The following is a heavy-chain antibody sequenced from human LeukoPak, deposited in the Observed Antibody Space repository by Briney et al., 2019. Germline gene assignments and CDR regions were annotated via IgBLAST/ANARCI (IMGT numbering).Heavy chain of an antibody. J-gene: IGHJ4*02. CDR3: ARLVGAATDPFDY. V-gene: IGHV4-30-2*01. CDR2: IYHSGST. D-gene: IGHD2-15*01. Sequence: SETLSLTCAVSGGSISSGGYSWSWIRQPPGKGLEWIGYIYHSGSTYYNPSLKSRVTISVDRSKNQFSLKLSSVTAADTAVYYCARLVGAATDPFDYWGQGTLVTVSS. CDR1: GGSISSGGYS.